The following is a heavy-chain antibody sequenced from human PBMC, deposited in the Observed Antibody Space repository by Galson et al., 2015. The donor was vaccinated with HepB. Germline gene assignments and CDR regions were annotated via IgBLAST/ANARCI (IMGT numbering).Heavy chain of an antibody. CDR2: IKSKTDGGTT. J-gene: IGHJ4*02. CDR3: ITEGPKAIAAAGHDY. CDR1: GFTFSNAW. D-gene: IGHD6-13*01. Sequence: SLRLSCAASGFTFSNAWMNWVRQAPGKGLEWVGRIKSKTDGGTTDYAAPVKGRFTISRDDSKNTLYLQMNSLKTEDTAVYYCITEGPKAIAAAGHDYWGQGTPVTVSS. V-gene: IGHV3-15*07.